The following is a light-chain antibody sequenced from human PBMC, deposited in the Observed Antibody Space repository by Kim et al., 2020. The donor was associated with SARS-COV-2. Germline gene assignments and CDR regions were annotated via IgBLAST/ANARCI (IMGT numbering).Light chain of an antibody. V-gene: IGKV1-17*01. CDR2: AAF. J-gene: IGKJ4*01. CDR1: QDIKND. CDR3: LQYNSYPLT. Sequence: DIQMTQSPSSLSASVRDRVTITCRASQDIKNDLDWYQQKPGTAPKPLISAAFSLQSGVPSRFSDGRSGTEFTLTISSLQPEDFATYYCLQYNSYPLTFGGGTKVDIK.